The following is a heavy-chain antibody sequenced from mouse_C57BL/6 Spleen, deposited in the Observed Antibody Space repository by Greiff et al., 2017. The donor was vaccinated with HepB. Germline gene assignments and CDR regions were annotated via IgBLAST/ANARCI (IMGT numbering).Heavy chain of an antibody. Sequence: EVQLQESGPGLVKPSQSLSLTCSVPGYSITSGYYWNWIRQFPGNKLEWMGYISYDGSNNYNPSLKNRISITRDTSKNQFFLKLNSVTTEDTATYYCARGGSGYLGVFDYWGQGTTLTVSS. D-gene: IGHD3-2*02. J-gene: IGHJ2*01. CDR1: GYSITSGYY. V-gene: IGHV3-6*01. CDR3: ARGGSGYLGVFDY. CDR2: ISYDGSN.